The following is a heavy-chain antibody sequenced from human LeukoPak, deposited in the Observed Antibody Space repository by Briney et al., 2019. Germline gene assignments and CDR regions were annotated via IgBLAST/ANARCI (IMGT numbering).Heavy chain of an antibody. CDR3: ARAAMYYDGTGYGHLDV. D-gene: IGHD3-22*01. V-gene: IGHV4-30-4*08. J-gene: IGHJ6*02. CDR1: GGSLSSGDYY. CDR2: VHHSGNT. Sequence: SQTLSLTCTLSGGSLSSGDYYWTWIRQSPGKGLEWIGKVHHSGNTNYKSSLRSRVTISVDKSANQFSLKLSSVTATDTAVYYCARAAMYYDGTGYGHLDVWGQGTTVTVSS.